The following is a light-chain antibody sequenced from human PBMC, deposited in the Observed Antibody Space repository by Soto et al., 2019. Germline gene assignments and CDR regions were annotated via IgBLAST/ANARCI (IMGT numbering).Light chain of an antibody. CDR3: QQYGSSPYT. V-gene: IGKV3-20*01. Sequence: EIVLTQSPDTLSLSPGERATLSCRASQSVSSSYLALYQQKPGQAPRLLIYGASSRATGIPDRFSGSGSGTDFTLTISRLETEDCAVYYCQQYGSSPYTFGQGTKLEIK. CDR2: GAS. J-gene: IGKJ2*01. CDR1: QSVSSSY.